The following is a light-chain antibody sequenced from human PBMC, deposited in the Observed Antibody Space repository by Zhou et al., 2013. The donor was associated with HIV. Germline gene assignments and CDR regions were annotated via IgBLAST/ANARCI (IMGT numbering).Light chain of an antibody. J-gene: IGKJ1*01. CDR1: QSVSTN. CDR2: GAS. CDR3: QQFHNWPWT. Sequence: EIVLTQSPGTLSLSPGERATLSCRASQSVSTNYLAWYQQKPGQAPRLLIYGASTRATGIPVRFSGSGSGTEFTLTISSLQSEDFALYYCQQFHNWPWTFGQGTKVEIK. V-gene: IGKV3-15*01.